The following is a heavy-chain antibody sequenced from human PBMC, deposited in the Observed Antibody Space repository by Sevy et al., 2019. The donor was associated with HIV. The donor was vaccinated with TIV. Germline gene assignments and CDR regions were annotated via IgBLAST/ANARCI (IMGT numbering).Heavy chain of an antibody. CDR3: ARDRGSSPLWDFDY. D-gene: IGHD6-19*01. CDR1: GFTFSSYA. CDR2: ISYDGSNK. V-gene: IGHV3-30-3*01. J-gene: IGHJ4*02. Sequence: GGSLRLSCAASGFTFSSYAMLWVRQAPGKGLEWVAVISYDGSNKYYADSVKGRFTISRDNSKNTLYLQMNSLRAEDTAVYYCARDRGSSPLWDFDYWGQGTLVTVSS.